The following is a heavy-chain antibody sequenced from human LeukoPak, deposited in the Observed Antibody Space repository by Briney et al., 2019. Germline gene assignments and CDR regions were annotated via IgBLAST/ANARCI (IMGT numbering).Heavy chain of an antibody. Sequence: SETLSLTCTVSGGSISSGHWWSWVRQPPGKGLEWIGEIFHSGSTNYNPSLQSRVTISVDTSKNQLSLKLRSVTAADTAVYYCARSDDILTGYAFDIWGQGTMVTVSS. D-gene: IGHD3-9*01. CDR2: IFHSGST. CDR1: GGSISSGHW. CDR3: ARSDDILTGYAFDI. V-gene: IGHV4-4*02. J-gene: IGHJ3*02.